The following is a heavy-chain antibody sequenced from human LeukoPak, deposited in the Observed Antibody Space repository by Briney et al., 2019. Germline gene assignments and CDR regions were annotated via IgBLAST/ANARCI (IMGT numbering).Heavy chain of an antibody. CDR2: INSDGSEG. CDR1: GFTFSGFW. D-gene: IGHD6-6*01. CDR3: ARSSYSSSSSV. J-gene: IGHJ3*01. Sequence: GGSLRLSCAVSGFTFSGFWMSWSRQAPGKGLEWVASINSDGSEGYYADVVKGRFTISRDNAKNSLYLQINSLRAEETAVYYCARSSYSSSSSVWGQGTMVTVSS. V-gene: IGHV3-7*03.